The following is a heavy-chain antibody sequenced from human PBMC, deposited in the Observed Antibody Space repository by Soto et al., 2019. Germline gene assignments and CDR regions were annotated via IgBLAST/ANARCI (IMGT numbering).Heavy chain of an antibody. CDR1: GGSISRGDYY. CDR3: ARFPNYYYGMDV. J-gene: IGHJ6*02. CDR2: IYYSGST. Sequence: QVQLQESGPGLVKPSQTLSLTCTVSGGSISRGDYYWSWIRQPPGKGLEWIGYIYYSGSTYSNPSLKSRVTISVDTSKNQSALKLSSVTAADTAVYYSARFPNYYYGMDVWGQGTTVTVSS. V-gene: IGHV4-30-4*01.